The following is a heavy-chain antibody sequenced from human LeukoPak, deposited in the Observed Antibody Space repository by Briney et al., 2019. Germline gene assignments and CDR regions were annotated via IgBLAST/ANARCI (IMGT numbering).Heavy chain of an antibody. CDR2: INHSGST. D-gene: IGHD2-2*01. CDR1: GGSFSGYY. V-gene: IGHV4-34*01. CDR3: ARNEGRLVVPADMGGGLDY. J-gene: IGHJ4*02. Sequence: SETLSLTCAVYGGSFSGYYWSRIRQPPGKGLEWIGEINHSGSTNYNPSLKSRVTISVDTSKNQFSLNLSSVTAADTAVYYCARNEGRLVVPADMGGGLDYWGQGTLVTVSS.